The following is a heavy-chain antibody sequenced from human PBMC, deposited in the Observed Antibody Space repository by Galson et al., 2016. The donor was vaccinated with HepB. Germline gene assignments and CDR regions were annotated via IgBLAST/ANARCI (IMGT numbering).Heavy chain of an antibody. D-gene: IGHD6-13*01. CDR3: AKGTAASSKYYFDF. Sequence: SLRLSCAASGFTFNNYAMSWVRQAPGEGLEWVSAISRSGVTTYYADSVKGRFSISRDNSKNTLYLHIKSLRAEDTAVYSCAKGTAASSKYYFDFWGQGAPVTASS. CDR2: ISRSGVTT. V-gene: IGHV3-23*01. CDR1: GFTFNNYA. J-gene: IGHJ4*02.